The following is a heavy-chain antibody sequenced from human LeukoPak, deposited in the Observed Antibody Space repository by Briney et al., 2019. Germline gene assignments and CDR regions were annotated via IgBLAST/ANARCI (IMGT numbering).Heavy chain of an antibody. J-gene: IGHJ3*02. CDR2: ISSSSSYI. Sequence: PGGSLRLSCAASGFTFSSYSMNWVRQAPGKGLEWASSISSSSSYIYYADSVKGRFTISRDSARNTLYLQMNSLRAEDTAVYYCARDDSSGYLAFDIWGQGTMVTVSS. V-gene: IGHV3-21*01. CDR3: ARDDSSGYLAFDI. D-gene: IGHD3-22*01. CDR1: GFTFSSYS.